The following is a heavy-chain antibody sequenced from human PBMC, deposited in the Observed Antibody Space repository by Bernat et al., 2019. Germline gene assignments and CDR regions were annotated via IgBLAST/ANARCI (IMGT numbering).Heavy chain of an antibody. Sequence: EVQLLESGGCLVQPGGSLRLSCAVSGFTFSSYAMSWVRQAPGKGLQWVSGISGSGGSTYYADSVKGRFTISRDNSKNTLYLQMNSLRAEDTAVYYCARGRGTLPRNYYYYGMDVWGQGTTVTVSS. CDR1: GFTFSSYA. J-gene: IGHJ6*02. CDR2: ISGSGGST. CDR3: ARGRGTLPRNYYYYGMDV. D-gene: IGHD2-15*01. V-gene: IGHV3-23*01.